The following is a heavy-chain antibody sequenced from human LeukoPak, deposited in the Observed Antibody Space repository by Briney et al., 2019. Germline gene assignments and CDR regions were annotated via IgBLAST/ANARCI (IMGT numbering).Heavy chain of an antibody. CDR2: ISGSGGNT. J-gene: IGHJ5*02. CDR1: GFTFSSYA. CDR3: AKDGQWLVNNCFDT. V-gene: IGHV3-23*01. D-gene: IGHD6-19*01. Sequence: GGSLRLSCAASGFTFSSYAMSWVRQTPGKGLEWVSAISGSGGNTFYGDSVKGRFTISRDNSKNTLYLQMSSLGAEDTVVYYCAKDGQWLVNNCFDTWGQGTLVSVSS.